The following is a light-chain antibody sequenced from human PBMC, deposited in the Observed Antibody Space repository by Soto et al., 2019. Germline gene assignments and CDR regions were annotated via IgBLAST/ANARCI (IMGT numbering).Light chain of an antibody. CDR2: LGS. J-gene: IGKJ1*01. Sequence: DIVMTQSPFSLPVTPGERASISCRASQSLLHSNGHNYFDWYLQTPGXSPXVLIYLGSNRASGVPDRFSGSGSGKDFTLKISRVDAEYVGVYYCMQALQTRTFGQGTKVDIK. V-gene: IGKV2-28*01. CDR1: QSLLHSNGHNY. CDR3: MQALQTRT.